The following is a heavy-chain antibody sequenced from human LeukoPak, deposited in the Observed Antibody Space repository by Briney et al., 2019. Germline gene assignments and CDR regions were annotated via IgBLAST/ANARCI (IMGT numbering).Heavy chain of an antibody. CDR2: IRDDGSNK. CDR1: GFTFSSYG. J-gene: IGHJ4*02. V-gene: IGHV3-30*02. D-gene: IGHD1-26*01. Sequence: GGSLRLSCAASGFTFSSYGMHWVRQAPGKGLEWVAFIRDDGSNKHYADSVKGRFTISRDNSKNTLYVQMNSLRAEDTAVYYCAKSGRERGMALDYWGQGTLVTVSS. CDR3: AKSGRERGMALDY.